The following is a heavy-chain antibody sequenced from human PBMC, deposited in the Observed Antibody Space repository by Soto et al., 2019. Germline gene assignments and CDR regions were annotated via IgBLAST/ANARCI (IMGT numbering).Heavy chain of an antibody. Sequence: QVQLQESGPGLVKPSETLSLTCSVSGGALRSYFWTWIRRTPGKGLEWIGYIDYSGSTTYSPSLKSRASLSVDTSKNQFSLTLRSVTGADTAIYYCARDKSTTRFYYFALDVWGQGTTVTVSS. J-gene: IGHJ6*02. V-gene: IGHV4-59*12. CDR2: IDYSGST. CDR3: ARDKSTTRFYYFALDV. CDR1: GGALRSYF. D-gene: IGHD3-9*01.